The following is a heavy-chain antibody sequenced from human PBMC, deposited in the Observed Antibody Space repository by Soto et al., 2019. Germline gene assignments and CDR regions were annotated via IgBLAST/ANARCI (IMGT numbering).Heavy chain of an antibody. Sequence: SVKVSCKASGGTFSSYAISWVRQAPGQGLEWMGGIIPIFGTANYAQKFQGRVTITADESTSTAYMELSSLRSEDTAVYYCASSGWDSPYDSSGYYYEKFDYWGQGTLVTVSS. CDR3: ASSGWDSPYDSSGYYYEKFDY. J-gene: IGHJ4*02. D-gene: IGHD3-22*01. CDR1: GGTFSSYA. CDR2: IIPIFGTA. V-gene: IGHV1-69*13.